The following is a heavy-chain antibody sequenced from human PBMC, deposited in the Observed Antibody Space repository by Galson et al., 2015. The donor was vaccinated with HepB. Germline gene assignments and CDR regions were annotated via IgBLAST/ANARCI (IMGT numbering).Heavy chain of an antibody. V-gene: IGHV6-1*01. CDR3: ATEWDGYCSSTSCYTDDY. J-gene: IGHJ4*02. D-gene: IGHD2-2*02. CDR2: TYYRSKWYN. Sequence: CAISGDSVSSNSAAWNWIRQSPSRGLEWLGRTYYRSKWYNDYAVSVKSRITINPDTSKNQFSLQLNSVTPEDTAVYYCATEWDGYCSSTSCYTDDYWGQGTLVTVSS. CDR1: GDSVSSNSAA.